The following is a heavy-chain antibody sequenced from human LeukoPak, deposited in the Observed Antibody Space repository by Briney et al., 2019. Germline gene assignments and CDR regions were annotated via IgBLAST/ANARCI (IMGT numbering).Heavy chain of an antibody. CDR2: INPRGST. CDR1: GGSFSSHY. CDR3: ARIPAQYSSSFDY. D-gene: IGHD6-6*01. J-gene: IGHJ4*02. Sequence: SETLSLTCGVSGGSFSSHYWTWIRQPPGKGLEWIGEINPRGSTNYNPSLESRVTVSADTSRNQLSLSLTSVTAADSAVYYCARIPAQYSSSFDYWGQGTLVTVSS. V-gene: IGHV4-34*01.